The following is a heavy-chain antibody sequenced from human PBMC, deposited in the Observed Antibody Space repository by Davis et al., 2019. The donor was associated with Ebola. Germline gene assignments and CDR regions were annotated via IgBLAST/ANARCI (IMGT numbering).Heavy chain of an antibody. V-gene: IGHV1-18*04. Sequence: ALVQVSCKASGYTFTSYGISWVRQAPGQGLEWMGWISAYNGNTNYAQKLQARVTMTTDTSTSTAYMELRSLRSDDTAVYYCARDLWELLRASNLPFDYWGQGTLVTVSS. CDR1: GYTFTSYG. D-gene: IGHD1-26*01. J-gene: IGHJ4*02. CDR3: ARDLWELLRASNLPFDY. CDR2: ISAYNGNT.